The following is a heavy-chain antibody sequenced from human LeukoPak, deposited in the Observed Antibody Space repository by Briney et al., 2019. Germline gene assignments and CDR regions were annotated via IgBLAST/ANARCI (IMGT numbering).Heavy chain of an antibody. CDR3: ASSDTAMARLSVPADY. V-gene: IGHV3-30-3*01. J-gene: IGHJ4*02. D-gene: IGHD5-18*01. Sequence: PGGSRRLFCAASGFTFSSDVMHWGRQAPGKGLERVAVMSYDGSNKYYADSVKGRLTISRDNSKNTLYLQMNSLRGEDTAVYYCASSDTAMARLSVPADYSGQGTLVTVSS. CDR2: MSYDGSNK. CDR1: GFTFSSDV.